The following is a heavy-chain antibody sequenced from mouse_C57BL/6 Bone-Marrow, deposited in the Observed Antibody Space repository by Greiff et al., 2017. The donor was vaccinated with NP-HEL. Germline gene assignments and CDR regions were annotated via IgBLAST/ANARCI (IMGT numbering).Heavy chain of an antibody. J-gene: IGHJ4*01. CDR1: GYTFTDYY. CDR2: INPYNGGT. V-gene: IGHV1-19*01. Sequence: EVQLVESGPVLVKPGASVKMSCKASGYTFTDYYMNWVKQSHGKSLEWIGVINPYNGGTSYNQKFKGKATLTVDKSSSTAYMELNSLTSEDSAVYYCARGLYYYGSSRHYYAMDYWGQGTSVTVSS. D-gene: IGHD1-1*01. CDR3: ARGLYYYGSSRHYYAMDY.